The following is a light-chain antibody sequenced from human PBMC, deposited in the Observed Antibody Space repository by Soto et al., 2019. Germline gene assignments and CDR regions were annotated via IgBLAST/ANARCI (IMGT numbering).Light chain of an antibody. CDR2: AAS. CDR3: QQYAGSPRT. Sequence: EIVLTQSPGTLSLSPGERATLSCRASQSVGDTYLAWYQQKPGQAPRLLIYAASLRATGIPDRFSGSGSGTDSTLTISRLEPEDFAVYFCQQYAGSPRTFGQGTKVDIK. V-gene: IGKV3-20*01. J-gene: IGKJ1*01. CDR1: QSVGDTY.